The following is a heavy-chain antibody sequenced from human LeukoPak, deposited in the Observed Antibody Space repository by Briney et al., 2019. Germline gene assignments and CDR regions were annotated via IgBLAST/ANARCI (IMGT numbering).Heavy chain of an antibody. V-gene: IGHV3-48*01. J-gene: IGHJ4*02. CDR2: ISSSSSTI. CDR1: GFTFSSYS. Sequence: GGSLRLSCAASGFTFSSYSMNWVRQAPGKGREWVSYISSSSSTIYYAHSVKGRFTISRDNPKNSLYLQMNSLRAEDTAVYYCARDGWSTIFGVVITFDYWGQGTLVTVSS. CDR3: ARDGWSTIFGVVITFDY. D-gene: IGHD3-3*01.